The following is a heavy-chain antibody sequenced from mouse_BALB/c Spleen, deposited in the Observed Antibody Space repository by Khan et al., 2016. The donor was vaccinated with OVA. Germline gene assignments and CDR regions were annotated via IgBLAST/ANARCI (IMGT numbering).Heavy chain of an antibody. Sequence: QVQLQQSGAELARPGASVKLSCKASGYTFTTYWMQWVKKRPGQGLEWIGTIYPGDGDTRYTQNFKDKATLTAEKSSSTAYMQLSSLAADDSAVYYCASYRYDYFDYWGQGTTLTVSS. J-gene: IGHJ2*01. CDR2: IYPGDGDT. CDR1: GYTFTTYW. D-gene: IGHD2-14*01. V-gene: IGHV1-87*01. CDR3: ASYRYDYFDY.